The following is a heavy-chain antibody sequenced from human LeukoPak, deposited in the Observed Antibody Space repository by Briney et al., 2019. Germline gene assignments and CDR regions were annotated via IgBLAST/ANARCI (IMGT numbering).Heavy chain of an antibody. V-gene: IGHV4-4*07. Sequence: SETLSLTCTVSDGSITNYYWSCLRQPPGKGLELGGRIYYTGSTNHNPFLGSRVTMSVDTSKNQFSLMLSSVTAADTAVYYCARGLSGDSYGFEYWGQGTRVTVSS. J-gene: IGHJ4*02. CDR2: IYYTGST. CDR1: DGSITNYY. CDR3: ARGLSGDSYGFEY. D-gene: IGHD5-18*01.